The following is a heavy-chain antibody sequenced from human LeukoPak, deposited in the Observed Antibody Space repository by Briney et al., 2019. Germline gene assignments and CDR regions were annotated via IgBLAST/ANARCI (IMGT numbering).Heavy chain of an antibody. CDR3: ARGHYYDSSGYDY. D-gene: IGHD3-22*01. CDR1: GFTFSRYE. Sequence: GGSLRLSCAASGFTFSRYEMMWVRQAPGKGLEWISYISSSGSTIYSADSVKGRFTISRDNPKNSLYLQMNSLRAEDTAVYYCARGHYYDSSGYDYWGQGTLVTVSS. CDR2: ISSSGSTI. J-gene: IGHJ4*02. V-gene: IGHV3-48*03.